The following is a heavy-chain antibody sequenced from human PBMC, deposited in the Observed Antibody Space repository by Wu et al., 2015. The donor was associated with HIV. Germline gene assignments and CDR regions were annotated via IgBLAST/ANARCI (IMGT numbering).Heavy chain of an antibody. D-gene: IGHD2-2*01. V-gene: IGHV1-69*12. CDR1: GGTFSSYA. CDR3: ARDYFPPRQLLVRGXGSDP. J-gene: IGHJ5*02. Sequence: QVQLVQSGAEVKKPGSSVKVSCKASGGTFSSYAISWVRQAPGQGLEWMGGIIPIFGTANYAQKFQGRVTITADESTSTAYMELSSLRSEDTAVYYCARDYFPPRQLLVRGXGSDPWGQGPWSTVSS. CDR2: IIPIFGTA.